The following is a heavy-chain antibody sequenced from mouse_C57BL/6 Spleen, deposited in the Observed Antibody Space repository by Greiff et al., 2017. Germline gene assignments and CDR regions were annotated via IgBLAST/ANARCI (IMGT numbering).Heavy chain of an antibody. CDR3: ARSEGWVLPEDMDY. Sequence: QVQLQQPGPELVKPGASVKISCKASGYAFSSSWMNWVKQRPGQGLEWIGRIYPGDGDTNYNGKFKGKATLTADKSSSTAYMQLSSLTSEDSAVYDCARSEGWVLPEDMDYWGKGTSVTVSS. CDR2: IYPGDGDT. D-gene: IGHD2-3*01. J-gene: IGHJ4*01. V-gene: IGHV1-82*01. CDR1: GYAFSSSW.